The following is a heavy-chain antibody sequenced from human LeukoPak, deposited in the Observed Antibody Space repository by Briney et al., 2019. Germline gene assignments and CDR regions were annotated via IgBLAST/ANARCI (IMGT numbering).Heavy chain of an antibody. J-gene: IGHJ6*02. CDR3: VWGFYYTGMDV. D-gene: IGHD3-16*01. V-gene: IGHV6-1*01. CDR2: TYYRSKWYN. CDR1: GDSVSSNSAA. Sequence: SQTLSLTCAISGDSVSSNSAAWNWIGQSPSRGLEWLGRTYYRSKWYNDYAISLKSRVTINADTSKNQFSLQLNSVAPEDTAVYYCVWGFYYTGMDVWGQGTTVTVSS.